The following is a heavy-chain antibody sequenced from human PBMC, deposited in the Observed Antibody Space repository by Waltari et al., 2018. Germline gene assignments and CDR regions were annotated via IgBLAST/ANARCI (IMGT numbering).Heavy chain of an antibody. CDR1: GFTFSSYW. CDR3: ATEPYSSSYYFDY. D-gene: IGHD6-6*01. CDR2: IKQDGSEK. Sequence: EVQLVESGGGLVQPGGSLRLSCAASGFTFSSYWMSWVRQAPGKGLEWVANIKQDGSEKYYVDSVNGRFTISRDNAKNSLYLQMNSLRAEDTAVYYCATEPYSSSYYFDYWGQGTLVIVSS. V-gene: IGHV3-7*01. J-gene: IGHJ4*02.